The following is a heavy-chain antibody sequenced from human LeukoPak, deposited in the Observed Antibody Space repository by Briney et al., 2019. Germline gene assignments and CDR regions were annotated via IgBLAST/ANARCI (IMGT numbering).Heavy chain of an antibody. CDR3: ARDGETRYSSSWYEGGEYYFDY. Sequence: AGGSLRLSCAASGFTFSDYYMSWIRQAPGKGLEWVSYISNSGNTIYYADSVKGRFTISRDNAKNSLYLQMNSLRAEDTAVYYCARDGETRYSSSWYEGGEYYFDYWGQGTLVTVSS. CDR1: GFTFSDYY. J-gene: IGHJ4*02. D-gene: IGHD6-13*01. CDR2: ISNSGNTI. V-gene: IGHV3-11*04.